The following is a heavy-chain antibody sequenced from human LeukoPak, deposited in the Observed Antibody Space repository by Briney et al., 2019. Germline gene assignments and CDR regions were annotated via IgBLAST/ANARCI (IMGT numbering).Heavy chain of an antibody. Sequence: SETLSLTCAVYGGSFSGYYWSWIRQPPGKGLEWIGEINHSGSTNYNPSLKSRVTISVDTSENQFSLKLSSVTAADTAVYYCARGRGIAVAGTKVGLDYWGQGTLVTVSS. V-gene: IGHV4-34*01. CDR2: INHSGST. CDR3: ARGRGIAVAGTKVGLDY. D-gene: IGHD6-19*01. J-gene: IGHJ4*02. CDR1: GGSFSGYY.